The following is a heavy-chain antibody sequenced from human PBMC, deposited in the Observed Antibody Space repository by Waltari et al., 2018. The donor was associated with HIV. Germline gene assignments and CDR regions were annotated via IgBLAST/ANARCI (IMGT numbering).Heavy chain of an antibody. V-gene: IGHV3-7*01. CDR3: AREALYDSSGYYFDY. CDR1: EFTFNNYW. CDR2: IKQDESEK. J-gene: IGHJ4*02. Sequence: EVQLVESGGGLVQPGGSLRLSCEASEFTFNNYWMPWVRQAPGKGLEWVANIKQDESEKYYVDSVKGRFTISRDNAKNSLFLQMNSLRAEDTAVYYCAREALYDSSGYYFDYWGQGTLVTVSS. D-gene: IGHD3-22*01.